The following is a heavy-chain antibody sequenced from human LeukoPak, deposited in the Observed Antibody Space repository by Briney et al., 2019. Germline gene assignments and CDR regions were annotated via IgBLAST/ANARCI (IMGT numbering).Heavy chain of an antibody. V-gene: IGHV3-23*01. Sequence: AGGSLRLSCAASGFTFSAHAMNWVRQAPGKGLEWVAAITASGATTYYADSVKGRFTISRDGPQSTLYLQMNSLRAEDTAVYYCAIAEAAGDNRGGYYYFYMDVWGKGTTVTVSS. CDR1: GFTFSAHA. D-gene: IGHD6-25*01. CDR2: ITASGATT. CDR3: AIAEAAGDNRGGYYYFYMDV. J-gene: IGHJ6*03.